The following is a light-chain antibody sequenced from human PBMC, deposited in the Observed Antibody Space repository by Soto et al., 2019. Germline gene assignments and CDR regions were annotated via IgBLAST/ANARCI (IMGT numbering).Light chain of an antibody. CDR3: SSHAGSKRV. V-gene: IGLV2-8*01. CDR1: SSGVGGYNY. CDR2: EVN. Sequence: QSALAQPPSASGSPGRSVTISCTGTSSGVGGYNYVSWYQQHPGKAPKLMIYEVNKRPSGVPDRFSGSKSGNTASLTVSGLQAEDEGDYYCSSHAGSKRVFGTGTKVTVL. J-gene: IGLJ1*01.